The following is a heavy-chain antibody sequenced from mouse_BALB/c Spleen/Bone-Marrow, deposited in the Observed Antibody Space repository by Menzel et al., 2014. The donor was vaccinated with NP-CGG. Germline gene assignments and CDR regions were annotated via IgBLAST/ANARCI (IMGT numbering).Heavy chain of an antibody. J-gene: IGHJ2*01. Sequence: VQLQQSGAELAKPGASVKMSCKASGYTFTSYWMHWVKQRPGQGLEWIGYINPSTGYTEYNQKFKDRATLTADKSSSTAYMQLSSLTSEDSAVYYCARYGNYGDYFDYWGQGTTLTVSS. CDR2: INPSTGYT. CDR1: GYTFTSYW. D-gene: IGHD2-1*01. V-gene: IGHV1-7*01. CDR3: ARYGNYGDYFDY.